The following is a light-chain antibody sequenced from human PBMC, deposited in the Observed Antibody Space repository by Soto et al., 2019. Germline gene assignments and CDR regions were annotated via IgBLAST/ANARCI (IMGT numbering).Light chain of an antibody. Sequence: KMTQSPSSLSASVGARVTIPCRASQSINRYLNWYQQGQGKAPTLLIYGASSLQTGVPSRFSGSEFGTDFTRAISSLQPEDWATYYGLQNFSNPLTFGQGTRLEIK. J-gene: IGKJ5*01. V-gene: IGKV1-39*01. CDR2: GAS. CDR1: QSINRY. CDR3: LQNFSNPLT.